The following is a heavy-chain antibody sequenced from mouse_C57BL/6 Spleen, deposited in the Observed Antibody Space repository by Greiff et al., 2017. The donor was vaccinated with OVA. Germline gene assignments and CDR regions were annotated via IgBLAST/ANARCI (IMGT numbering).Heavy chain of an antibody. V-gene: IGHV1-18*01. CDR2: INPNNGGT. CDR1: GYTFTDYN. Sequence: VQLKQSGPELVKPGASVKIPCKASGYTFTDYNMDWVKQSHGKSLEWIGDINPNNGGTIYNQKFKGKATLTVDKSSSTAYMELRSLTSEDTAVYYCAREGRLRFAYWGQGTLVTVSA. CDR3: AREGRLRFAY. J-gene: IGHJ3*01.